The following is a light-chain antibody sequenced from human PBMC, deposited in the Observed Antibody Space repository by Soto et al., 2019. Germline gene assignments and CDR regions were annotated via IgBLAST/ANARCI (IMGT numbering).Light chain of an antibody. J-gene: IGKJ4*01. V-gene: IGKV3-20*01. CDR1: QSVRSGS. Sequence: EIVLTQSPGTLSLSPGEGATLSCRASQSVRSGSLAWYQQKPGQAPRLLIFGASSRATDIPDRFSGSGSGTDFTLTISSLQSEDFAVYFCQQYDDWLRLTFGGGTKVEIK. CDR3: QQYDDWLRLT. CDR2: GAS.